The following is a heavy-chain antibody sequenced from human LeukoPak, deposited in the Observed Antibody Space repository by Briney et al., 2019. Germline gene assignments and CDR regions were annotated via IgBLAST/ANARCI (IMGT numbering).Heavy chain of an antibody. CDR3: ARQYCSGGSCYVSWFDP. V-gene: IGHV1-8*01. CDR2: MNPNSGNT. CDR1: GYTFTSYD. D-gene: IGHD2-15*01. J-gene: IGHJ5*02. Sequence: ASVKVSCKASGYTFTSYDINWVRQATGQGLEWMGWMNPNSGNTGYAQKFQGRVTMTRDTSISTAYMELSRLRSDDTAVYYCARQYCSGGSCYVSWFDPWGQGTLVTVSS.